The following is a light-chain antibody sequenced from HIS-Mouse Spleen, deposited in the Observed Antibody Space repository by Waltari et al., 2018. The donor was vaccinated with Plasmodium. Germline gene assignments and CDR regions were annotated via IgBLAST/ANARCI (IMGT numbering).Light chain of an antibody. V-gene: IGLV2-8*01. CDR1: SSDVGGYNC. CDR2: EVS. Sequence: QSALTQPPSASGSPGPSATIPSTGTSSDVGGYNCVSWYQQHPGKAPKLMIYEVSKRPSGVPDRFSGSKSGNTASLTVSGLQAEDEADYYCSSYAGSNNLVFGGGTKLTVL. CDR3: SSYAGSNNLV. J-gene: IGLJ2*01.